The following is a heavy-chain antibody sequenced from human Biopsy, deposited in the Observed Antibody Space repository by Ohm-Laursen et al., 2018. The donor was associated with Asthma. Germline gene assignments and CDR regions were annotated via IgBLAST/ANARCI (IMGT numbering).Heavy chain of an antibody. J-gene: IGHJ4*02. V-gene: IGHV1-69*01. CDR1: GGTFSNYV. CDR2: IIPMFGTT. Sequence: SSVNVSCKASGGTFSNYVLSWVRQAPGQGLEWVGGIIPMFGTTKYTQKFQARVSITADEATSTVYMELSSLRSEDTAVYYCTRWSLRVRDTPNDYWGQGTLVTVSS. D-gene: IGHD3-16*01. CDR3: TRWSLRVRDTPNDY.